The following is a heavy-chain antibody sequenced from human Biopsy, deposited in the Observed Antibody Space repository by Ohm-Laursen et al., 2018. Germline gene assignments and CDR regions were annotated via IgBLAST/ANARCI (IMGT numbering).Heavy chain of an antibody. CDR2: IYYSGST. CDR3: ARATNSTGWPYYYFYGMDV. J-gene: IGHJ6*02. Sequence: SQTLSLTCTDSGGSISSDYWSWIRQTPGKGLEWIGYIYYSGSTNYNPSLKSRVTISVDTSKNQFSLRLNSVTAADTAVYYCARATNSTGWPYYYFYGMDVWGQGTTVTVSS. CDR1: GGSISSDY. D-gene: IGHD2/OR15-2a*01. V-gene: IGHV4-59*01.